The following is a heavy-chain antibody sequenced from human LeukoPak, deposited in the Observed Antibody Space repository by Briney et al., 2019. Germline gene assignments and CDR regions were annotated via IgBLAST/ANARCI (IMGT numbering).Heavy chain of an antibody. CDR1: GFTFSTYT. CDR3: AREAAVAVFDY. J-gene: IGHJ4*02. Sequence: GGSLRLSCAASGFTFSTYTMNRVRQAPGKGLQWVSSISSTSSYIYYADSVKGRFTISRDNAKNSLYLQLNSLRAEDTAVYYCAREAAVAVFDYWGQGTLVTVSS. V-gene: IGHV3-21*01. D-gene: IGHD6-19*01. CDR2: ISSTSSYI.